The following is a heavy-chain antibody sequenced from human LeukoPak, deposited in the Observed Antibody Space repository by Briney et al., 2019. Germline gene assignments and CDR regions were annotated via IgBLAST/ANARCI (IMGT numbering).Heavy chain of an antibody. CDR1: VGSLKRSNYY. V-gene: IGHV4-39*01. CDR2: ILQSGST. D-gene: IGHD3-10*01. J-gene: IGHJ5*02. Sequence: PSETLSLTCTLSVGSLKRSNYYWAWIRQPPGRGLEWIGSILQSGSTFYTPSLESRITISVDTSKNQFSLKLSSVPAADTAIYYCARAFPNIYGSGLHNWFDPWGQGTLVTVSS. CDR3: ARAFPNIYGSGLHNWFDP.